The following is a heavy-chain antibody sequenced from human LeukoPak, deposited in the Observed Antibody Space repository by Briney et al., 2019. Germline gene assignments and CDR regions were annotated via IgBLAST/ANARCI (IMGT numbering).Heavy chain of an antibody. D-gene: IGHD2-2*02. CDR1: GGSISSGGYY. CDR3: AREAIIFYFDY. J-gene: IGHJ4*02. V-gene: IGHV4-61*02. Sequence: SETLSLTCNVSGGSISSGGYYWSWIRQPAGKGLEWIGRVYTSGSTNYNPSPKSRVTISVDTSKNQFSLNLSSVTAADTAVYYCAREAIIFYFDYWGQGTLVTVSS. CDR2: VYTSGST.